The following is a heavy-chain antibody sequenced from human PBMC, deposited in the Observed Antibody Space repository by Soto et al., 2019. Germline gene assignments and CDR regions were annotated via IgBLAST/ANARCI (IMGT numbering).Heavy chain of an antibody. D-gene: IGHD3-10*01. CDR1: GYSLNELS. V-gene: IGHV1-24*01. Sequence: QVHLVQSGAEVKKPGASVKVSCKVSGYSLNELSIHWGRQAPGKGLEWMGGCDPEDGEIVYAQKFQGRVTMTEDTSTDTANMDLSSLRSEDTAVYYGATGGPGGDFDNWGQGTLVTVSS. CDR2: CDPEDGEI. CDR3: ATGGPGGDFDN. J-gene: IGHJ4*02.